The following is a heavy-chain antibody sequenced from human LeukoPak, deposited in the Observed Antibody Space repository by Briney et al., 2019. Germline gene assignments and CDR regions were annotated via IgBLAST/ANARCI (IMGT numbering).Heavy chain of an antibody. CDR2: INAGNGNT. V-gene: IGHV1-3*01. J-gene: IGHJ4*02. Sequence: ASVKVSCKASGYTFTSYAMHWVRQAPGQRLEWMGWINAGNGNTKYSQKFQGRVTITRGTSASTAYMELSSLRSEDTAVYYCARDPIVVVPAAPDYWGQGTLVTVSS. D-gene: IGHD2-2*01. CDR1: GYTFTSYA. CDR3: ARDPIVVVPAAPDY.